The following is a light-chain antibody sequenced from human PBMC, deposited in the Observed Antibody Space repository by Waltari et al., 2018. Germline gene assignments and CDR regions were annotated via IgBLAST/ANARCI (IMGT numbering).Light chain of an antibody. Sequence: QSVLTQPPSVSAAPGQKVTISCSGSSSTIANNYVSWYQQLPGTAPKLLIFDNNKRRSGIPDRFSGSKSGTSATLGITGLQTGDEADYYCGTWDNSLSGGVFGGGTKLTVL. V-gene: IGLV1-51*01. CDR1: SSTIANNY. CDR2: DNN. CDR3: GTWDNSLSGGV. J-gene: IGLJ3*02.